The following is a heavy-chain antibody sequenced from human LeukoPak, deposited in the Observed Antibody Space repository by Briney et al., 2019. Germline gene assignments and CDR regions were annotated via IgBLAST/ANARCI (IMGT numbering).Heavy chain of an antibody. D-gene: IGHD6-19*01. V-gene: IGHV1-18*01. Sequence: ASVKVSCKTSGYTFTNYGISWVRQAPGQGLEWLGWISAYNGNTNYAQKLQGRVTMTTDTSTSTAYMELRSLRSDDTAVYYCARALAVAGLQGFDCWGQGTLVTVSS. CDR1: GYTFTNYG. CDR2: ISAYNGNT. J-gene: IGHJ4*02. CDR3: ARALAVAGLQGFDC.